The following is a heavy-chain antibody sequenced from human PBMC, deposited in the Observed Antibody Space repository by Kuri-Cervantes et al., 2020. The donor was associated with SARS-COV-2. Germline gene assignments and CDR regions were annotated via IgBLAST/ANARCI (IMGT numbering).Heavy chain of an antibody. J-gene: IGHJ4*02. CDR1: GLTFSSYS. V-gene: IGHV3-21*01. CDR2: INTDGSHK. CDR3: AREGDIVVVPAVYFDY. D-gene: IGHD2-2*01. Sequence: GGSLRLSCAASGLTFSSYSMLWVRQAPGKGLEWVSSINTDGSHKNYADSVKGRFTISRDSAKSSLYLQMNSLRVEDTAVYYCAREGDIVVVPAVYFDYWGQGTLVTVSS.